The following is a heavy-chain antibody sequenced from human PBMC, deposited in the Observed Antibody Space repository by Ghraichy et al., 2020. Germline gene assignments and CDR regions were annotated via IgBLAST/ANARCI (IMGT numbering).Heavy chain of an antibody. CDR2: ISYDGSNK. CDR3: ARDLATGTLRGS. D-gene: IGHD1-1*01. Sequence: GESLNISCAASGFTFSSYAMHWVRQAPGKGLEWVAVISYDGSNKYYADSVKGRFTISRDNSKNTLYLQMNSLRAEDTAVYYCARDLATGTLRGSWGQGTLVTVSS. CDR1: GFTFSSYA. V-gene: IGHV3-30*04. J-gene: IGHJ5*02.